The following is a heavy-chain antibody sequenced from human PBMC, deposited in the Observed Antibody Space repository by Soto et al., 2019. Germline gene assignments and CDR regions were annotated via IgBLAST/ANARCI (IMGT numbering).Heavy chain of an antibody. CDR1: GYTFTHYY. J-gene: IGHJ5*02. Sequence: QVQLVQSGAEVKKPGASVKLSCRTSGYTFTHYYIHWVRQAPGQGLKWLAIINPASGSTNYAQDFLGRVPLTMDTSTTTVYMELRGIRAEDTGIFYCARGLAAGDPWGQGTLVTVSS. D-gene: IGHD6-25*01. CDR2: INPASGST. CDR3: ARGLAAGDP. V-gene: IGHV1-46*01.